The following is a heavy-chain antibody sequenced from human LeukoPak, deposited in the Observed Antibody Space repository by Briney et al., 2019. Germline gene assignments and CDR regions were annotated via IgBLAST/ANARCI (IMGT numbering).Heavy chain of an antibody. CDR1: GFTFDDYG. V-gene: IGHV3-20*04. D-gene: IGHD2-2*01. J-gene: IGHJ6*02. CDR2: INWNGGST. CDR3: AREREMVEVPGVSGMDV. Sequence: GGSLRLSRVVSGFTFDDYGMSSVRQVPGKGLEWVSGINWNGGSTDYADSVKGRFTISRDNAKNPLYLQMNSLRVEDTALNYCAREREMVEVPGVSGMDVWGQGTTVTVSS.